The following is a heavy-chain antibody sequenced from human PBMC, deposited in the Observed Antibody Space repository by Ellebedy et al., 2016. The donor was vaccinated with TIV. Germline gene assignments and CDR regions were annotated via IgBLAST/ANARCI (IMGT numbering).Heavy chain of an antibody. J-gene: IGHJ4*02. D-gene: IGHD3-10*01. V-gene: IGHV1-69*13. Sequence: AASVKVSCKASGGTFSSYAISWVRQAPGQGLEWMGGIIPIFGTANYAQKFQGRVTITADESTSTAYMELSSLRSEDTAVYYCARGHHRITMVRGMDYWGQGTLVTVSS. CDR2: IIPIFGTA. CDR1: GGTFSSYA. CDR3: ARGHHRITMVRGMDY.